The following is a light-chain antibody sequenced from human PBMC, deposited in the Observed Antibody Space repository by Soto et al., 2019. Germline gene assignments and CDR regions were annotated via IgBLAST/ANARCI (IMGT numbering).Light chain of an antibody. CDR2: DDN. Sequence: QSVLTQPPSVSAAPGQKVTISYSGSSSNIGGNSVSWYQQLPGTAPKLLIYDDNKRPSGIPDRFSGSKSGTSATLGITGFQTGDEADYYCGSWDSSLSAYVFGTGTKVTAL. V-gene: IGLV1-51*01. CDR1: SSNIGGNS. J-gene: IGLJ1*01. CDR3: GSWDSSLSAYV.